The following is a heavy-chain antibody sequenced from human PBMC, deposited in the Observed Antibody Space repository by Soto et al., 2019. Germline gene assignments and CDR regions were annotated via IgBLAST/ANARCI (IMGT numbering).Heavy chain of an antibody. Sequence: GASVKVSCKASGYTFTSYGISWVRQAPGQGLEWMGWISAYNGNTNYAQNLQGRVTMTTDTSTSTAYMELRSLRSDDTAVYYCARDYGVSSGWPDFDYWGQGTLVTVSS. CDR1: GYTFTSYG. V-gene: IGHV1-18*01. J-gene: IGHJ4*02. CDR3: ARDYGVSSGWPDFDY. D-gene: IGHD6-19*01. CDR2: ISAYNGNT.